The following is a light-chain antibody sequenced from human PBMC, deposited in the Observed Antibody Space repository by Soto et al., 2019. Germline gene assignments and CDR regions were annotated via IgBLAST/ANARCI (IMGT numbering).Light chain of an antibody. CDR3: SSYADSDTKV. CDR2: EVI. Sequence: QSFRAQPASLSESPGQSITISCRGTSSDVGGYNYVSWYQQHPGKAPKLMIYEVIKRPSGVSTRFSGSKSDNTASLTISGLEAEDEAYYYCSSYADSDTKVFGTGTKVTVL. V-gene: IGLV2-14*01. CDR1: SSDVGGYNY. J-gene: IGLJ1*01.